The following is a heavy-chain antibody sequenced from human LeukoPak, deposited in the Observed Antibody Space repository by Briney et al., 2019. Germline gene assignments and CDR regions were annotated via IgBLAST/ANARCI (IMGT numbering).Heavy chain of an antibody. J-gene: IGHJ4*02. CDR3: VKEIAFYDY. CDR1: GFSFSSYP. CDR2: ISSNGVTT. Sequence: GGSLRLSCSASGFSFSSYPMHWLRQAPGKGLEYVSAISSNGVTTYYEESVKGRFTISRDNYKNTLYLQMTSLRPEDTAVYYCVKEIAFYDYWGQGTLVTVSS. D-gene: IGHD2/OR15-2a*01. V-gene: IGHV3-64D*06.